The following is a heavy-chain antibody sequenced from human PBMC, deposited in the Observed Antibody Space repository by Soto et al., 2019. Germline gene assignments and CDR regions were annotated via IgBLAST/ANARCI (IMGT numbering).Heavy chain of an antibody. V-gene: IGHV3-48*01. J-gene: IGHJ5*02. CDR1: GFTFSSYS. Sequence: EVQLVESGGGLVQPGGSLRLSCAASGFTFSSYSMNWVRQAPGKGLEWVSYISSSSSTIYYADSVKGRFTISRDNAKNSRYLQMNSLRAEDKAVYYCARVFGYSGSDHWGQGTLVTVCS. D-gene: IGHD1-26*01. CDR2: ISSSSSTI. CDR3: ARVFGYSGSDH.